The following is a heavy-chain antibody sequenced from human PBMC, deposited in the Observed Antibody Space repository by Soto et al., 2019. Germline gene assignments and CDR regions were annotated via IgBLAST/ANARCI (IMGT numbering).Heavy chain of an antibody. CDR2: IIPIFGTA. CDR3: ARDLRITEPNYYYYGMDV. V-gene: IGHV1-69*13. J-gene: IGHJ6*02. CDR1: GGTFSSYA. D-gene: IGHD3-3*01. Sequence: GASVKVSCKASGGTFSSYAISWVRQAPGQGLEWMGGIIPIFGTANYAQKFQGRVTITADESTSTAYMELSSLRSEDTAVYYCARDLRITEPNYYYYGMDVWGQGTTVTVSS.